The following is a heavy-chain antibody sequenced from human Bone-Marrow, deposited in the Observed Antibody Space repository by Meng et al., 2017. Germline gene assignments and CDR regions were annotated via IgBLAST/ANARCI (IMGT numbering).Heavy chain of an antibody. CDR1: GLSVTDAW. Sequence: GRLVGSGGGLVKPGGSLRLSCVASGLSVTDAWMSWVRQAPGKGLEWVGRIKRNSDGGTIDYAAPVKGRFTISRDDSKNTLYLQMDSLITEDTAVYFCATGAAAADHWGQGTLVTVSS. J-gene: IGHJ4*02. V-gene: IGHV3-15*01. CDR3: ATGAAAADH. D-gene: IGHD6-13*01. CDR2: IKRNSDGGTI.